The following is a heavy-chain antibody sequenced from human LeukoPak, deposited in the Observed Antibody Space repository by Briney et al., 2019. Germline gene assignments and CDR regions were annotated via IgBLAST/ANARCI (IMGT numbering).Heavy chain of an antibody. V-gene: IGHV3-64*01. J-gene: IGHJ4*02. CDR1: GFTFSSYA. CDR3: ARGEGGGSGTIPYY. Sequence: PGGSLRLSCAASGFTFSSYAMHWVRQAPGKGLEYVSAISSNGGSTYYANSVKGGFTISRDNSKNTLYLQMGSLRAEDMAVYYCARGEGGGSGTIPYYWGQGTLVTVSS. D-gene: IGHD1-26*01. CDR2: ISSNGGST.